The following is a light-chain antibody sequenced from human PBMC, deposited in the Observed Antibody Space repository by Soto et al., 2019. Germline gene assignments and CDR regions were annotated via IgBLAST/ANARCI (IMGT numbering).Light chain of an antibody. J-gene: IGLJ2*01. CDR3: CSLAGSYTVI. Sequence: QSALTQPPSVSGSPRQSVSISCTGTSSDVGAYNYVSWYQQHPGEAPKLMIYDVSRRPSGVPDRFSGSKSGNTASLTISGXXXXXXXXXXXCSLAGSYTVIFGGGTKLTVL. V-gene: IGLV2-11*01. CDR1: SSDVGAYNY. CDR2: DVS.